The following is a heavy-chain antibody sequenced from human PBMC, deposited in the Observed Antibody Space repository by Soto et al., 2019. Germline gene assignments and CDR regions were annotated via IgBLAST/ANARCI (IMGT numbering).Heavy chain of an antibody. J-gene: IGHJ5*02. Sequence: SETLSLTCTVSGASIGTSNWWSWVRQSPGKGLEWIGEIHDSGSTNYNPSLKSRVTISVDRSKNQFSLKLSSVTAADTAVYYCARVYGGRGFDPWGQGTLVTVSS. CDR2: IHDSGST. D-gene: IGHD1-26*01. CDR1: GASIGTSNW. V-gene: IGHV4-4*02. CDR3: ARVYGGRGFDP.